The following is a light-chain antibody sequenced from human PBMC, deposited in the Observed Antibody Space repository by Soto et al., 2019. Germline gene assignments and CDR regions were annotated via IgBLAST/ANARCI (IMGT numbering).Light chain of an antibody. CDR1: QSVSGSF. CDR3: QQYGNSPWT. Sequence: VLTQPPDTLPLSPGERATLSCRAIQSVSGSFLAWYQQKPGQAPRLLIYGASTRATGISDRFSGSGSGTDFTLTISRMEPEDFAVYYCQQYGNSPWTFGLGTNGDIK. J-gene: IGKJ1*01. V-gene: IGKV3-20*01. CDR2: GAS.